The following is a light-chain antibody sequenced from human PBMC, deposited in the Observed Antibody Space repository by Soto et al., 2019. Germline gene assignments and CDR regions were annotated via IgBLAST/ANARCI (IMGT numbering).Light chain of an antibody. CDR1: QGISTY. J-gene: IGKJ5*01. CDR3: HQYNYLHT. CDR2: DVS. Sequence: DIQITQSPSSLSASLVDRVTISCRASQGISTYLAWYQQKPGKAPTLLISDVSRLESGVPSRFSGSGSGTEFTLTIGGLQPDDFATYYCHQYNYLHTFGQGTRLEIK. V-gene: IGKV1-5*01.